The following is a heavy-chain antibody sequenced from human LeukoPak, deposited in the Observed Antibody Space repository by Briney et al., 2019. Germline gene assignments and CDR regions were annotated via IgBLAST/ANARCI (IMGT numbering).Heavy chain of an antibody. J-gene: IGHJ6*02. D-gene: IGHD4-17*01. V-gene: IGHV3-23*01. CDR1: GFTFSSYA. Sequence: GGSLRLSCAASGFTFSSYAMSWVRQAPGKGLEWVSAISGSGGSTYYADSVKGRFTISRDNSKNTLYLQMNSLRAEDTAVYYCAKGTDGELYYYYGMDVWGQGTTVTVSS. CDR2: ISGSGGST. CDR3: AKGTDGELYYYYGMDV.